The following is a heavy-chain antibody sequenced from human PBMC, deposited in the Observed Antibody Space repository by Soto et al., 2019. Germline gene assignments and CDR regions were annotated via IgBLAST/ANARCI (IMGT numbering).Heavy chain of an antibody. V-gene: IGHV4-31*03. CDR1: GGSISSGGYY. CDR2: IYYSGST. J-gene: IGHJ3*02. Sequence: QVQLQESGPGLVKPSQTLSLTCTVSGGSISSGGYYWNWIRQHPGKGLEWIGYIYYSGSTYYNPSLKSRVTISVDTSKNQFSLKLSSVTTADTALYYCASSAPKAPTFDIWGQGTMVTVFS. CDR3: ASSAPKAPTFDI.